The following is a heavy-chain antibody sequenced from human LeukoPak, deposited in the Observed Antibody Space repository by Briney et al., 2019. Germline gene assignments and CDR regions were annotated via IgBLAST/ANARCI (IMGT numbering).Heavy chain of an antibody. V-gene: IGHV3-15*01. CDR1: GFTFSDYY. CDR2: IKSKTDGGTI. Sequence: PGGSLRLSCAASGFTFSDYYMSWVRQAPGKGLEWVGRIKSKTDGGTIDYAAPVKGRFTISRDHSKDTLFLQMNSLKTEDTAVYYCTTDLSELDDSGYYAKYFHHWGQGTLVSVSS. CDR3: TTDLSELDDSGYYAKYFHH. J-gene: IGHJ1*01. D-gene: IGHD3-22*01.